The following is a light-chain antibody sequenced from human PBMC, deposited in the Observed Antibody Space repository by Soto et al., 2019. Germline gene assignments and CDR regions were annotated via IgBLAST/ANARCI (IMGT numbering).Light chain of an antibody. V-gene: IGLV2-23*01. J-gene: IGLJ2*01. CDR3: CSYAGGTSVV. CDR1: SSDVGRYHL. Sequence: QSALTQPASVSGSPGQSITISCTGTSSDVGRYHLVSWYQQHPGKAPKVMIFEDTERPSGVSNRFSGSKSGNTASLTISGLQTEDEADYYCCSYAGGTSVVFGGGTKLTVL. CDR2: EDT.